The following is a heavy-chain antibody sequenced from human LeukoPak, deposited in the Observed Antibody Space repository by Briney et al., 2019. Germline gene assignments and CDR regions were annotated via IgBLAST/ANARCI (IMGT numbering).Heavy chain of an antibody. CDR1: GFTFSSYT. J-gene: IGHJ3*02. CDR2: ISSRSSYI. Sequence: GGSLRLSCAASGFTFSSYTMKWVRQAPGKGLEWVSSISSRSSYIYYADSVKGRFTISGDNAESSLYLQMNSLRAEDTAVYYCARNTWFGEGIDAFDIWGQGTMVTVSS. D-gene: IGHD3-10*01. V-gene: IGHV3-21*01. CDR3: ARNTWFGEGIDAFDI.